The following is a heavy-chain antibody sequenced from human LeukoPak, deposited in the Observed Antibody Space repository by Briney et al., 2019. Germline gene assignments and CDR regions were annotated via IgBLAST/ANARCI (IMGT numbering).Heavy chain of an antibody. CDR1: GFTFSSYG. Sequence: GGPLRLSCAASGFTFSSYGMHWVRQAPGKGPEWVAFISHDGSNKYYADSVKGRFSISRDNSKNTLYLQMNSLRAEDTAVYYCARDLYCSAGSCYSGYYYYGMDVWGQGTTVTVSS. J-gene: IGHJ6*02. CDR2: ISHDGSNK. V-gene: IGHV3-30*03. CDR3: ARDLYCSAGSCYSGYYYYGMDV. D-gene: IGHD2-15*01.